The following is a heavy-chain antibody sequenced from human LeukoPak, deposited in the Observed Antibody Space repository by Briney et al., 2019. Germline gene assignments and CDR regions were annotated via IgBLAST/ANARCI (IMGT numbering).Heavy chain of an antibody. J-gene: IGHJ5*02. V-gene: IGHV1-46*01. CDR2: INPSGGST. CDR1: GYTFTSYY. CDR3: AREVGRSSGDQNGFAP. Sequence: ASVKVSCKASGYTFTSYYMHWVRQAPGQGLEWMGIINPSGGSTSYAQKFQGRVTMTRDMSTSTVYMELSSLRSEDTAVYYCAREVGRSSGDQNGFAPWGQGPLVPVS. D-gene: IGHD6-13*01.